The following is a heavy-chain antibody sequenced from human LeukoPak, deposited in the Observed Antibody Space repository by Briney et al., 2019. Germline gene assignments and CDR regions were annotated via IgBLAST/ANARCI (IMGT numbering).Heavy chain of an antibody. CDR3: AKDRVRGYYDY. Sequence: GGSLRLSCAASGFTFSSYAMSWVRQAPGKGLEWVSAISGSGGSTYYADSVKGRFTIPRDNSKNTLYMQMNSLRAEDTAVYYCAKDRVRGYYDYWGQGTLVTVSS. CDR2: ISGSGGST. CDR1: GFTFSSYA. D-gene: IGHD3-22*01. V-gene: IGHV3-23*01. J-gene: IGHJ4*02.